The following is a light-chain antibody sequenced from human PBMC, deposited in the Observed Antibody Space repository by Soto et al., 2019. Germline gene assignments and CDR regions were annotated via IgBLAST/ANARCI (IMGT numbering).Light chain of an antibody. CDR2: GAS. CDR3: QQYNNWWT. CDR1: QSVDSN. J-gene: IGKJ1*01. Sequence: EILMTQSPATLSVSPGERATLSCRASQSVDSNLAWYQQKPGQAHRLLIYGASTRATGISARFSGSGSGTEFTLTISSLQSEDFGVYYCQQYNNWWTFGQGPKVEI. V-gene: IGKV3-15*01.